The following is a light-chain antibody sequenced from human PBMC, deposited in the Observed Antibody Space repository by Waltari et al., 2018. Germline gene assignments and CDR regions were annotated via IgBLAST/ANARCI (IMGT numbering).Light chain of an antibody. CDR2: GAS. CDR1: QSVSSN. Sequence: EIVMTQSPATLSVSPGERATLSCRASQSVSSNLAWYQQKPGQAPRLLIHGASTSATGIPARFSVSGSGTEFTLTISSLQSEDFAVYYCQQYNNWPPGAFGQGTKVEIK. CDR3: QQYNNWPPGA. J-gene: IGKJ1*01. V-gene: IGKV3-15*01.